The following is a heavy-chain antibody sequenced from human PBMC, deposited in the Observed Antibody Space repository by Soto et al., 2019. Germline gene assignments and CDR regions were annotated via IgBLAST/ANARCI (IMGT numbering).Heavy chain of an antibody. CDR1: GGSISSYY. Sequence: PSETLSLTCTVSGGSISSYYWSWIRQPPGKGLEWIGYIYYSGSTNYNPSLKSRVTISVDTSKNQFSLKLSSVTAADTAVYYCARVICGGGSCYLDYWGQGTLVTVSS. CDR2: IYYSGST. D-gene: IGHD2-15*01. J-gene: IGHJ4*02. V-gene: IGHV4-59*01. CDR3: ARVICGGGSCYLDY.